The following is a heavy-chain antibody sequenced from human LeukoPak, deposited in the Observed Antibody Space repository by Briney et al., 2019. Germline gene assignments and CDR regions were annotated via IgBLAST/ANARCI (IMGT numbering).Heavy chain of an antibody. Sequence: PLASVTVSCKASGYTFTGYYMHWVRQAPGQGLEWMGRINPNSGGTNYAQKFQGRVTMTRDTSISTAYMELSRLRSDDTAVYYCARAARGVRWLQLRLNWFDPWGQGTLVTVSS. D-gene: IGHD5-24*01. CDR2: INPNSGGT. J-gene: IGHJ5*02. CDR3: ARAARGVRWLQLRLNWFDP. CDR1: GYTFTGYY. V-gene: IGHV1-2*06.